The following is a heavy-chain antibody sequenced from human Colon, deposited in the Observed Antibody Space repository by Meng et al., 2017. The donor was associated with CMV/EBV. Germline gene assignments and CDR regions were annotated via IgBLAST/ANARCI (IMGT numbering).Heavy chain of an antibody. Sequence: SADTFGTYTINWVRQAPGQGLEWMGRIIPSVPMGSDTQKFQGRLTITADKSTTTVYMELSSLRSEDTAVYYCARGYDFWSGYYFGYWGQGTLVTVSS. CDR3: ARGYDFWSGYYFGY. V-gene: IGHV1-69*02. CDR2: IIPSVPMG. J-gene: IGHJ4*02. D-gene: IGHD3-3*01. CDR1: ADTFGTYT.